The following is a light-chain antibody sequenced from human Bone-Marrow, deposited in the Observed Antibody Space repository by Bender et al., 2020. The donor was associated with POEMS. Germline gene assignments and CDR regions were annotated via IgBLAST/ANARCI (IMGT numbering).Light chain of an antibody. CDR2: DVT. J-gene: IGLJ2*01. CDR1: SNAVGSDNL. V-gene: IGLV2-8*01. CDR3: SSYAGSKDLV. Sequence: QSALTQPASVSGSPGQSITISCTGTSNAVGSDNLVSWYQQLPGKAPKLLIYDVTRRPSGVPDRFSGSESGNTASLTVSGLQAEDEADYYCSSYAGSKDLVFGGGTKLTVL.